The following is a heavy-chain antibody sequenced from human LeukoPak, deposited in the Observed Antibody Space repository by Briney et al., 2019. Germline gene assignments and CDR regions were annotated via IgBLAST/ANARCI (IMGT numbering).Heavy chain of an antibody. J-gene: IGHJ4*02. CDR2: IYTSGST. CDR1: GGSISSGSYY. D-gene: IGHD6-19*01. Sequence: SETLSLTCTVSGGSISSGSYYWSWIRQPAGKGLEWIGRIYTSGSTNYNPSLKSRVTISVDTSKNQFSLKLSSVTAADTAVYYCAGAVAGTLDYWGQGTLVTVSS. V-gene: IGHV4-61*02. CDR3: AGAVAGTLDY.